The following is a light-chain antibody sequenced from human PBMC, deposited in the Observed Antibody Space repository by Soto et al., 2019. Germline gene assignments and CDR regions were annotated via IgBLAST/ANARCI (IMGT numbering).Light chain of an antibody. V-gene: IGKV3-20*01. CDR3: QHYGGSPGVT. Sequence: EVVLTQSPGTLSLSPGERATLFCRASQTVSSAYLAWYQQRPGQTPRLLIFGASNRATAIPDRFSGSGSGTDFTLTISRLEPEDFAVYYCQHYGGSPGVTFGPGTKVDIK. CDR1: QTVSSAY. J-gene: IGKJ3*01. CDR2: GAS.